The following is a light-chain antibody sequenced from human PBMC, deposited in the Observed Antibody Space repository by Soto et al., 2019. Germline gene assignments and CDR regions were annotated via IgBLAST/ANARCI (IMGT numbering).Light chain of an antibody. V-gene: IGKV1-39*01. CDR1: QSIVTY. Sequence: DIQMTQSPSSLSASVGDRVTITCRASQSIVTYLNWYQQKPGKAPKLLIYAASSLQSGVPSRFSGSGSGTDFTLTISSLQPDDFASYSCQQSNNPPFTFGPGTKGDVK. CDR2: AAS. J-gene: IGKJ3*01. CDR3: QQSNNPPFT.